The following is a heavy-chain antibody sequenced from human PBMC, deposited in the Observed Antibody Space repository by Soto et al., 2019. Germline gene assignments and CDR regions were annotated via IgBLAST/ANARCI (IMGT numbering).Heavy chain of an antibody. CDR3: ARDPNDSSAYYHHYYYGMDV. Sequence: ASVQVSCKASGYTFTSYGIHWVRQAPGQRLEWTGWINAGNGNTNYSEKFQGRVTITRDTSASTAYLELSSLRSEDTAVYYCARDPNDSSAYYHHYYYGMDVWGQGTTVTVSS. D-gene: IGHD3-22*01. CDR1: GYTFTSYG. V-gene: IGHV1-3*01. J-gene: IGHJ6*02. CDR2: INAGNGNT.